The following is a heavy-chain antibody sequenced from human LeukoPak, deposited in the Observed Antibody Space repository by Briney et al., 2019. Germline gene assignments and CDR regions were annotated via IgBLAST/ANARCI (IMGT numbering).Heavy chain of an antibody. J-gene: IGHJ6*02. CDR1: GFTFSSYG. V-gene: IGHV3-30*18. CDR3: AKVSGYGGKLYYYYGMDV. D-gene: IGHD4-23*01. Sequence: GGSLRLSCAASGFTFSSYGMHWVRQAPGKGLEWVAVISYDGSNKYYADSVKGRFTISRDNSKNTLYLQMNSLRAGDTAVYYCAKVSGYGGKLYYYYGMDVWGQGTTVTVSS. CDR2: ISYDGSNK.